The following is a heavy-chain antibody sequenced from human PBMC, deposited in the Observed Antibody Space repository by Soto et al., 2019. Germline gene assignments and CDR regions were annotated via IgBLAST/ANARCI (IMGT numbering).Heavy chain of an antibody. Sequence: GGSLRLSCAASGFTFSSYGMHWVRQAPGKGLEWVAVIWYDGSNKYYADSVKGRFTISRDNSKNTLYLQMNSLRAEDTAVYYCAREGHITGTIFDFLPADTYYYYYGMDVWGQGTTVTVSS. CDR3: AREGHITGTIFDFLPADTYYYYYGMDV. CDR2: IWYDGSNK. V-gene: IGHV3-33*01. J-gene: IGHJ6*02. CDR1: GFTFSSYG. D-gene: IGHD1-7*01.